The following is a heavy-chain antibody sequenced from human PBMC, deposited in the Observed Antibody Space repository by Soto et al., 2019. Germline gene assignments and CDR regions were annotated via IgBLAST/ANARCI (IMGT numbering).Heavy chain of an antibody. CDR3: ARDQSGIGWYVDWFDP. D-gene: IGHD6-19*01. Sequence: PSETLSLTCTVSGGSVSSNNYYWSWIRQPPGKGLEWIGYIYHSGSTNYNSSLKSRVTISVDTSKTQFSLKLSSVTSEDTGVYYCARDQSGIGWYVDWFDPWGQGTLVTVSS. CDR2: IYHSGST. CDR1: GGSVSSNNYY. V-gene: IGHV4-61*01. J-gene: IGHJ5*02.